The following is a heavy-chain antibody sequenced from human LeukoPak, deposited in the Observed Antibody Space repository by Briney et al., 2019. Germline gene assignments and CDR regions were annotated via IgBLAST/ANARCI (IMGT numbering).Heavy chain of an antibody. CDR2: ISGSGDST. V-gene: IGHV3-23*01. D-gene: IGHD5-12*01. Sequence: GGSLRLSCAASGFTFSSYVMSWVRQAPGKGLEWVSGISGSGDSTYYADSVKGRFNISRDNSRDTLYLQINSLRADDTALYYCAKASGYSGYDPFDYWGQGTLVTVSS. CDR1: GFTFSSYV. J-gene: IGHJ4*02. CDR3: AKASGYSGYDPFDY.